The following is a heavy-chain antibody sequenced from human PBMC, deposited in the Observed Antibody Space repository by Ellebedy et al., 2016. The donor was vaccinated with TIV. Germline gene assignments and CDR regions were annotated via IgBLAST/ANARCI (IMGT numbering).Heavy chain of an antibody. CDR1: GGSISSGEYY. J-gene: IGHJ4*02. CDR2: IHYPGST. Sequence: SETLSLTCTVSGGSISSGEYYWSWIRQHPGKGPEWIGYIHYPGSTYTHYNPSLKSRVIISGDTSKNLFSLDLNSVTAADTAVYYCARDRAVRCSGGSCNEGFAYWGQGTLVTVSS. CDR3: ARDRAVRCSGGSCNEGFAY. V-gene: IGHV4-31*03. D-gene: IGHD2-15*01.